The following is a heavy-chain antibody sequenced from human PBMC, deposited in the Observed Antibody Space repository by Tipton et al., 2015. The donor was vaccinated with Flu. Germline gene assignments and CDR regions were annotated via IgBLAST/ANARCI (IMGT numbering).Heavy chain of an antibody. CDR3: ARDAEGRWYEAFDV. V-gene: IGHV3-48*03. Sequence: SLRLSCAASGFTFSSYEMNWVRQAPGKGLEWVSYISSTGSTTYHADSVKGRFTISRDNAKSPLLLQMNSLTVDDTAVYYCARDAEGRWYEAFDVWGQGTMVTVSS. J-gene: IGHJ3*01. CDR2: ISSTGSTT. CDR1: GFTFSSYE. D-gene: IGHD6-13*01.